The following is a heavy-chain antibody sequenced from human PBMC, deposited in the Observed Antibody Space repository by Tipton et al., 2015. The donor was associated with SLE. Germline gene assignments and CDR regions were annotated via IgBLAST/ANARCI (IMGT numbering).Heavy chain of an antibody. CDR3: ARDRLDDDFWSGYYYGMDV. D-gene: IGHD3-3*01. Sequence: GLVKPSETLSLTCAVYGGSFSGYYWSWIRQPPGKGLEWIGEINHSGSTNYNPSLKSRVTISVDTSKNQFSLKLSSVTAADTAVYYCARDRLDDDFWSGYYYGMDVWGQGTTVTVSS. J-gene: IGHJ6*02. CDR2: INHSGST. V-gene: IGHV4-34*01. CDR1: GGSFSGYY.